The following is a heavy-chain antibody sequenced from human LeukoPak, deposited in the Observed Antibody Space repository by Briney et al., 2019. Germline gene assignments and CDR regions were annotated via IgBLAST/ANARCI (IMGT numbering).Heavy chain of an antibody. Sequence: GGPLRLLCAASGITFSRAWMSWVRQAPGKGVEGVGRIKNKKDGDTKDYAATVKGRFTISRDDSQNTLYLQMNSLRTEDTAVYYCTTDLRVRGVVTHYYNMDVWGKGTTVTVSS. D-gene: IGHD3-10*01. CDR3: TTDLRVRGVVTHYYNMDV. J-gene: IGHJ6*03. CDR2: IKNKKDGDTK. CDR1: GITFSRAW. V-gene: IGHV3-15*01.